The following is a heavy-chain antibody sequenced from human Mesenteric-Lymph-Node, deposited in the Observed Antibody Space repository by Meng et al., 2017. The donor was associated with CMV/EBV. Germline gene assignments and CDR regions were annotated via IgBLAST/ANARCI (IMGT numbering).Heavy chain of an antibody. CDR1: GFTFSSYW. V-gene: IGHV3-20*04. J-gene: IGHJ4*02. CDR2: INWNGDST. CDR3: ARGDSGNYIGDY. D-gene: IGHD1-26*01. Sequence: GESPKISCAASGFTFSSYWMHWVRQAPGKGLEWVSVINWNGDSTAYADSLKGRFTISRDNANNSLYLQMNSLRAEDTAWYYCARGDSGNYIGDYWGQGTLVTVSS.